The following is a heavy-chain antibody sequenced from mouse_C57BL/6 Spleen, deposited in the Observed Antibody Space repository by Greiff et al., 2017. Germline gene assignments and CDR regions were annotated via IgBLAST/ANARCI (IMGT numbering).Heavy chain of an antibody. D-gene: IGHD3-1*01. V-gene: IGHV3-1*01. CDR2: ISYSGST. J-gene: IGHJ4*01. CDR1: GYSITSGYD. Sequence: EVQLQQSGPGMVKPSQSLSLTCTVTGYSITSGYDWHWIRHFPGNKLEWMGYISYSGSTNYNPSLKSRISITHDTSKNHFFLKLNSVTTEDTATYYCARDRGLRESAMDYWGQGTSVTVSS. CDR3: ARDRGLRESAMDY.